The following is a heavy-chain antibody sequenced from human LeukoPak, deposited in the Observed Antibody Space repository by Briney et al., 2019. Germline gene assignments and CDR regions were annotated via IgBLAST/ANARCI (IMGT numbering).Heavy chain of an antibody. CDR1: GYTFTSYA. CDR2: INTNTGNP. J-gene: IGHJ5*02. D-gene: IGHD3-10*01. Sequence: ASVKVSCKASGYTFTSYAMNWVRQAPGQGLEWMGWINTNTGNPTCAQGFTGRFVFSLDTSVSTAYLQISSLKAEDTAVYYCARDLRMVRGVNHYNWFDPWGQGTLVTVSS. CDR3: ARDLRMVRGVNHYNWFDP. V-gene: IGHV7-4-1*02.